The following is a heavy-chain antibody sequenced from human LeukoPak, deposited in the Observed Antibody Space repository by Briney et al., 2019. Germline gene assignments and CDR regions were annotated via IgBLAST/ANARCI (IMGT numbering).Heavy chain of an antibody. CDR1: GFTFSSYG. CDR2: ISYDGSNK. Sequence: PGGSLRLSCAASGFTFSSYGIYWVRQAPGKGLEWVAVISYDGSNKYYADPVKGRFTISRDNSRNTLYLEMNSLRAEDTAVYYCARGLAIFGVVSSNDAFDIWGQGTVVTVSS. V-gene: IGHV3-30*04. J-gene: IGHJ3*02. D-gene: IGHD3-3*01. CDR3: ARGLAIFGVVSSNDAFDI.